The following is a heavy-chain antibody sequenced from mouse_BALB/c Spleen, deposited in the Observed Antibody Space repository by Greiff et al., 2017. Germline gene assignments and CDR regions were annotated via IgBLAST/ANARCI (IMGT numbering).Heavy chain of an antibody. V-gene: IGHV5-6-4*01. CDR1: GFTFSSYT. CDR3: TRDREAWFAY. J-gene: IGHJ3*01. Sequence: EVQVVESGGGLVKPGGSLKLSCAASGFTFSSYTMSWVRQTPEKRLEWVATISSGGSYTYYPDSVKGRFTISRDNAKNTLYLQMSSLKSEDTAMYYCTRDREAWFAYWGQGTLVTVSA. CDR2: ISSGGSYT. D-gene: IGHD3-1*01.